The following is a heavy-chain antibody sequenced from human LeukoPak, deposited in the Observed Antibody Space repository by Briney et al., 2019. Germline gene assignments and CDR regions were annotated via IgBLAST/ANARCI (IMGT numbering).Heavy chain of an antibody. Sequence: GGSLRLSCAASGFTFSNAWMSWVRQAPGKGLEWVGRIKSKTDGGTTDYAAPVKGRFTISRDDSKNTLYLQMDSLKTEDTAVYYCTTDPPLYSSSWYGENYWGQGTLVTVSS. CDR3: TTDPPLYSSSWYGENY. CDR1: GFTFSNAW. D-gene: IGHD6-13*01. J-gene: IGHJ4*02. V-gene: IGHV3-15*01. CDR2: IKSKTDGGTT.